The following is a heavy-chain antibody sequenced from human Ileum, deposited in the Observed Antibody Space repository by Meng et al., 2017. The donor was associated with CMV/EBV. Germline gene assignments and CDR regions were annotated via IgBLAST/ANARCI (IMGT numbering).Heavy chain of an antibody. V-gene: IGHV3-23*01. D-gene: IGHD6-6*01. Sequence: GSLRLSCAASGFTFSSYAMSWVRQAPGKGLEWVSAISGSGGSTYYADSVKGRFTISRDNSKNTLYLQMNSLRAEDTAVYYCAKARHEYSSSSVRGPFDYWGQGTLVTVSS. CDR1: GFTFSSYA. J-gene: IGHJ4*02. CDR3: AKARHEYSSSSVRGPFDY. CDR2: ISGSGGST.